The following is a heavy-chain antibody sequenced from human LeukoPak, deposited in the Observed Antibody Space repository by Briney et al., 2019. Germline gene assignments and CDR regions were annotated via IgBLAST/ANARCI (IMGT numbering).Heavy chain of an antibody. CDR3: AKSFLTGYSLFDS. V-gene: IGHV3-23*01. J-gene: IGHJ4*02. Sequence: GGSLRLSCAASGFSFSSYAMSWVRQAPGKGLEWVSSISGSGDNTYYAESVKGRFTISRDNSKTTLYVQMNSLRAEDTAVYYCAKSFLTGYSLFDSWGQGTLVTVSS. CDR2: ISGSGDNT. D-gene: IGHD3-9*01. CDR1: GFSFSSYA.